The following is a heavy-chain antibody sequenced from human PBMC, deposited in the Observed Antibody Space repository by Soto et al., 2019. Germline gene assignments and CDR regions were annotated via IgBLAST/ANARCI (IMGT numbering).Heavy chain of an antibody. CDR2: IIPILGIA. J-gene: IGHJ6*03. D-gene: IGHD2-15*01. CDR1: GGTFSSYT. V-gene: IGHV1-69*02. CDR3: ARAGVNCSXXXXXXXXXXYXYYYXXXV. Sequence: QVQLVQSGAEVKKPGSSVKVSCKASGGTFSSYTISWVRQAPGQGLEWMGRIIPILGIANYAQKFQGRVTXTAXKSTSTAYMELSSLRSEDTAVYYCARAGVNCSXXXXXXXXXXYXYYYXXXVWGKGTTVTXSS.